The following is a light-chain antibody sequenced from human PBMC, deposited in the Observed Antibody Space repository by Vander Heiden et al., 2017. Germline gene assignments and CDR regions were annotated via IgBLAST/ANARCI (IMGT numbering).Light chain of an antibody. CDR3: QQSYSTPRDS. Sequence: DIQMTQSPSSLSASVGDRVTITCRASQSISSFLNWYQQKPGKAPKLLIYTASSLQIGVPSSFSGSGSGTDFTLTIISLQHEDFATYYCQQSYSTPRDSFGPGTKVDIK. V-gene: IGKV1-39*01. CDR1: QSISSF. J-gene: IGKJ3*01. CDR2: TAS.